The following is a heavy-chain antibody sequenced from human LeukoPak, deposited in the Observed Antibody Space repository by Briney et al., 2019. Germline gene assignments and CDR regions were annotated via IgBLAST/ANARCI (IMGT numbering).Heavy chain of an antibody. V-gene: IGHV3-66*01. D-gene: IGHD6-13*01. J-gene: IGHJ4*02. CDR2: IYSGHST. CDR3: ARAAAAGPFDY. Sequence: GGSLRLSCAASGFTFSSYAMRWVRQAPGKGLEWVSIIYSGHSTYYADSVKGRFTISRDNSKNTLYLQMNSLRADDTAVYYCARAAAAGPFDYWGQGTLVTVSS. CDR1: GFTFSSYA.